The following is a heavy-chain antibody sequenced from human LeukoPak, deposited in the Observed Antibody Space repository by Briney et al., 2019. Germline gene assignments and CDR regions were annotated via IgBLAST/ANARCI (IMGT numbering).Heavy chain of an antibody. V-gene: IGHV4-34*01. CDR1: GGSFSGYY. CDR2: INHSGST. Sequence: SETLSLTCAVYGGSFSGYYWSWIRQPPGKGLEWIGEINHSGSTNYNPSHKSRVTTSVDTSKNQFSLKLSSVTAVDTAVYYCARGTTAMVRALDYWGQGTLVTVSS. D-gene: IGHD5-18*01. CDR3: ARGTTAMVRALDY. J-gene: IGHJ4*02.